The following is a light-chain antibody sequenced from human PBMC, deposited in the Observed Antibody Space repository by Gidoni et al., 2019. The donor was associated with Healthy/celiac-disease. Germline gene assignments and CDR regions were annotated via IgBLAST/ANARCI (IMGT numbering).Light chain of an antibody. J-gene: IGLJ2*01. CDR3: SAWDSSLSAVV. V-gene: IGLV10-54*04. CDR1: SNNVGNQG. Sequence: QAALTHPPSLSKGFSQTATLTCTGNSNNVGNQGAAWLQQHQGHPPKLLSYRNNNRPSGISERFSASRSGNTASLTITGLQPEDEADYYCSAWDSSLSAVVFGGGTKLTVL. CDR2: RNN.